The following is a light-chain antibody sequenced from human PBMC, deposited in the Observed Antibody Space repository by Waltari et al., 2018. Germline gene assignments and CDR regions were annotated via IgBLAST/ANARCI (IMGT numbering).Light chain of an antibody. CDR2: NNG. J-gene: IGLJ3*02. V-gene: IGLV1-44*01. CDR3: STWDDSLNGPL. CDR1: KTNIGSNT. Sequence: QSVLTQPPSASGAPGPTVTISCSGGKTNIGSNTVNWYTQVPGTAPPLIMYNNGQRPSGVPDRVSASKSGTSASLAISGLQPDDEATYYCSTWDDSLNGPLFGGGTKVTVL.